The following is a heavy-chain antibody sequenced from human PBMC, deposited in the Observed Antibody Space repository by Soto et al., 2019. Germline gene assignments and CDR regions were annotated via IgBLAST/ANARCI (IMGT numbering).Heavy chain of an antibody. V-gene: IGHV3-30*03. CDR3: ARAMLTGEAY. CDR2: ISYDGSNK. D-gene: IGHD7-27*01. CDR1: GFTFSSYG. J-gene: IGHJ4*02. Sequence: QPGGSQRLSCAASGFTFSSYGMHWVRQAPGKGLEWVAVISYDGSNKYYADSVKGRFTISRDNSKNTLYLQMNSLRAEYTAVYYCARAMLTGEAYWGQGTLVTVSS.